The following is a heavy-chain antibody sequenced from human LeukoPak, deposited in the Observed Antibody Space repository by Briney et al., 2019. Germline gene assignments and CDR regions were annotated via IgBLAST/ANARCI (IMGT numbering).Heavy chain of an antibody. Sequence: SETLSLTCTVSGGSISSSSYYWGWIRQPPGKGLERIGSIYYSGSTYYNPSLKSRVTISVDTSKNQFSLKLSSVTAADTAVYYCARAQTLGELLSSFDYWGQGTLVTVSS. V-gene: IGHV4-39*07. CDR1: GGSISSSSYY. D-gene: IGHD3-16*01. J-gene: IGHJ4*02. CDR2: IYYSGST. CDR3: ARAQTLGELLSSFDY.